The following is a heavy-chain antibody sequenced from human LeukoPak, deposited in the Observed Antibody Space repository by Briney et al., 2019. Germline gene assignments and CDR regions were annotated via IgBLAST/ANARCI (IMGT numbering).Heavy chain of an antibody. J-gene: IGHJ6*03. CDR3: ARGPSYDSSGYEFSYYYYYMDV. CDR2: INPNSGGT. CDR1: GYTFTGDY. V-gene: IGHV1-2*02. Sequence: ASVKVSCKASGYTFTGDYMHWVRQAPGQGLEWMGWINPNSGGTNYAQKFQGRVTMTRDTSISTAYMELRRLRSDDTAVYYCARGPSYDSSGYEFSYYYYYMDVWGKGTTVTVSS. D-gene: IGHD3-22*01.